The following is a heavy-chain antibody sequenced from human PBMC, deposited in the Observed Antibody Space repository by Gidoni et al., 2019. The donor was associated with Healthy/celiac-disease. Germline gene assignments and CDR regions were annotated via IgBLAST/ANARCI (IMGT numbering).Heavy chain of an antibody. CDR3: AVDSSGYYSFDY. D-gene: IGHD3-22*01. J-gene: IGHJ4*02. Sequence: QVQLVQSGAEVKKPAASVKVSCKASGYTFTSYGISWVRQAPGQGLAWMGLISAYNGNTNYAQKLQGRVTMTTDTSTSTAYMELRSLRSDDTAVYYCAVDSSGYYSFDYWGQGTLVTVSS. V-gene: IGHV1-18*01. CDR2: ISAYNGNT. CDR1: GYTFTSYG.